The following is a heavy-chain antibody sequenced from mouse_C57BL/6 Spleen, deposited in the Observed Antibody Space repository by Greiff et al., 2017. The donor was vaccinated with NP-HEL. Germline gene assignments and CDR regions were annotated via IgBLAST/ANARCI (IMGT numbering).Heavy chain of an antibody. CDR2: IDPSDSET. V-gene: IGHV1-52*01. J-gene: IGHJ2*01. CDR3: ARKGLGPSYYFDY. CDR1: GYTFTSYW. Sequence: QVQLQQSGAELVKPGASVKLSCTASGYTFTSYWMHWVKQRPIQGLEWIGNIDPSDSETHYNQQFKDKATLTVDKSSSTAYMQLSSLTSEDSAVYYCARKGLGPSYYFDYWGQGTTLTVSS. D-gene: IGHD4-1*01.